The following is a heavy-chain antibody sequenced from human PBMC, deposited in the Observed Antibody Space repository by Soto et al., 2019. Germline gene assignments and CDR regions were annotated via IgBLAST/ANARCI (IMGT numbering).Heavy chain of an antibody. CDR1: GFTLSSYS. V-gene: IGHV3-48*02. D-gene: IGHD3-10*01. CDR2: ISSSSSTI. J-gene: IGHJ6*02. Sequence: EVQLVESGGGLVQPGGSLRLSCEASGFTLSSYSMNWARQAPGQGLEWVSYISSSSSTIYYADSVKGRFTISRDNAKNSLYLQMNSLRDEDTAVYYCARDNPRVSGWVVWGQGTTVTVSS. CDR3: ARDNPRVSGWVV.